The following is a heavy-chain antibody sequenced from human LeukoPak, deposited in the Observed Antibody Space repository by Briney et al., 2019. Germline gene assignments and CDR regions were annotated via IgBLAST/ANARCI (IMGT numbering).Heavy chain of an antibody. V-gene: IGHV4-59*01. CDR2: IYYSGST. D-gene: IGHD3-22*01. CDR1: GGSISSYY. J-gene: IGHJ4*02. Sequence: PSETLSLTCTVSGGSISSYYWSWIRQPPGKGLEWIGYIYYSGSTNYNPSLKSRVTISVDTSKNQFSLKLSSVTAADTAVYYCARVGYYYDSSGYSTYFDYWGQGTLVTVSS. CDR3: ARVGYYYDSSGYSTYFDY.